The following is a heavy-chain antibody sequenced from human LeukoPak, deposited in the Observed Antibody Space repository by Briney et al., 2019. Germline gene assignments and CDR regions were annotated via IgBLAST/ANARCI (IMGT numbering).Heavy chain of an antibody. D-gene: IGHD1-26*01. CDR2: ISYDGSNE. Sequence: GRSLRLSCAVSGXTFSRNGVHWVRQAPGKGLEWVTFISYDGSNEYYADSVKGRFTISRDNSKNTLYLQMNSLRAEDTAVYYCAKDGGGTDFDYWGQGTLVTVSS. CDR1: GXTFSRNG. CDR3: AKDGGGTDFDY. J-gene: IGHJ4*02. V-gene: IGHV3-30*18.